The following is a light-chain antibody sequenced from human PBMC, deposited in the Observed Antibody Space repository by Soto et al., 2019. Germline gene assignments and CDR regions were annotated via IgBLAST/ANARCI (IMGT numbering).Light chain of an antibody. CDR3: QQSYSTPRK. J-gene: IGKJ1*01. Sequence: GDRVTITCRASQSITTFLAWYQQKPGKAPQILIYDASKLEPGVPSRLSGGGSGTEFTLTISSLQPDDLATYYCQQSYSTPRKFGQGTKVDIK. CDR2: DAS. CDR1: QSITTF. V-gene: IGKV1-5*01.